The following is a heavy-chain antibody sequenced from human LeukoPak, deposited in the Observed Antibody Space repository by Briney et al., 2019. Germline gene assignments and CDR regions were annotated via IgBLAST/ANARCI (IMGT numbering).Heavy chain of an antibody. CDR3: AREGGPYRPLDY. J-gene: IGHJ4*02. CDR2: INLQGST. V-gene: IGHV4-4*02. CDR1: GGSITSTNY. Sequence: SGTLSLTCGVSGGSITSTNYWTWVRQPPGKGLEWIGEINLQGSTNYNPSLMGRVAISVDVSENHISLQLTSVTAADTAVYYCAREGGPYRPLDYSGQGTLVTVSS.